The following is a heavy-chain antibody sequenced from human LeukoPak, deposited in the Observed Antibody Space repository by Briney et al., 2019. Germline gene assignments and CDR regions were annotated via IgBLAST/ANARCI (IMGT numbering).Heavy chain of an antibody. D-gene: IGHD5-18*01. CDR3: ARTRRGYSYGAFDY. J-gene: IGHJ4*02. Sequence: PGVSLRLSCAASGFTVSSNYMSWVRQAPGKGLEWVSVIYSGGSTYYADSVKGRFTISRDNSKNTLYLQMNSLRAEDTAVYYCARTRRGYSYGAFDYWGQGTLVTVSS. V-gene: IGHV3-53*01. CDR2: IYSGGST. CDR1: GFTVSSNY.